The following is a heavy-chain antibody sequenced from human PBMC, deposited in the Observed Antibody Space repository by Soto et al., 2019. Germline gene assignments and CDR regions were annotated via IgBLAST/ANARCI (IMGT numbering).Heavy chain of an antibody. CDR2: IWYDGSNK. CDR3: ASGYSSCWTQIDY. V-gene: IGHV3-33*01. CDR1: GFTFSSYG. J-gene: IGHJ4*02. D-gene: IGHD6-19*01. Sequence: QVQLVESGGGVVQPGRSLRLSCAASGFTFSSYGMHWVRQAPGKGLEWVAVIWYDGSNKYYADSVKGRFTISRDNSKNTLYLQMNSLRAEDTAVYYCASGYSSCWTQIDYWGQGTLVTVSS.